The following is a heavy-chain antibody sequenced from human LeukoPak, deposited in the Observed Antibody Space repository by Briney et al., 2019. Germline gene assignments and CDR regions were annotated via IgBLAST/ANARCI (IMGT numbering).Heavy chain of an antibody. CDR2: IDYSGST. CDR3: AREGDSSVYYDY. D-gene: IGHD3-22*01. CDR1: GGSVSSGSYY. Sequence: SETLSLTCTVSGGSVSSGSYYWNWIRQPPGKGLEWIGCIDYSGSTYYNPSLKSRVTVSADTSKNQFSLKLSSVTAADTAVYYCAREGDSSVYYDYWGQGTLVTVSS. J-gene: IGHJ4*02. V-gene: IGHV4-61*01.